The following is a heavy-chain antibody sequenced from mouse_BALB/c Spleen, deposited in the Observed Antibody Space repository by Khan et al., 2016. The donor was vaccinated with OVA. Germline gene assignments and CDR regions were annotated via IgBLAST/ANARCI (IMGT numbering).Heavy chain of an antibody. CDR3: ARSNYYGSGRYAMDY. CDR2: IAPGSGST. CDR1: GYTFTSYW. Sequence: DLVKPGASVKLSCRASGYTFTSYWINWIKQRPGQGLEWIGRIAPGSGSTSYNEIFKGKTILTVDTSSTTAFIQFSSLSSADSAFCFCARSNYYGSGRYAMDYWGQGTSVTVSS. V-gene: IGHV1S41*01. D-gene: IGHD1-1*01. J-gene: IGHJ4*01.